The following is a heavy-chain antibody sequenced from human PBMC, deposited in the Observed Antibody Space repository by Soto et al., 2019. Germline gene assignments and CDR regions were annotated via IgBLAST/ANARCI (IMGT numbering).Heavy chain of an antibody. CDR2: IDSDGSRI. D-gene: IGHD2-15*01. CDR3: VITSLVVAVATREDF. J-gene: IGHJ4*02. Sequence: GGSLRLSCAASGFTFSNYWMHWVRQAPGKGLVWVSRIDSDGSRITYADFVKGRFTISRDNAKNTVYLHMNSLTAEDTAVYYCVITSLVVAVATREDFWGQGTLVTVSS. V-gene: IGHV3-74*01. CDR1: GFTFSNYW.